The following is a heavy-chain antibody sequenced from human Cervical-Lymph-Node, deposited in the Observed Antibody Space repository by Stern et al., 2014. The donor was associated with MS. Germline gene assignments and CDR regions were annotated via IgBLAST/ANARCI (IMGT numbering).Heavy chain of an antibody. CDR1: GFSLSTSGVG. D-gene: IGHD6-19*01. Sequence: EQSGPTLVKPTQTLTLTCTFSGFSLSTSGVGVGWIRQPPGKALEWLAHIYWDADKRYSTSHTRRRIITKDTYQNQEGLAMTNMHPVDTATYYCAHTSYSSGWGMDVWGQGTTVTVSS. J-gene: IGHJ6*02. CDR3: AHTSYSSGWGMDV. V-gene: IGHV2-5*02. CDR2: IYWDADK.